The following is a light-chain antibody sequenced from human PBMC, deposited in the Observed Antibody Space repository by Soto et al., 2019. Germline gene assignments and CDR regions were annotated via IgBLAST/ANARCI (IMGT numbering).Light chain of an antibody. CDR2: EVD. V-gene: IGLV2-11*01. J-gene: IGLJ3*02. CDR3: SSYTVINTAV. CDR1: SSDVGGYNY. Sequence: QSALTQPRSVSGSPGQSVTISCTGTSSDVGGYNYVSWYQQHPGKAPKLMIYEVDNRPSGISHRFSGSKSGNTASLTISGLQTEDEADYYCSSYTVINTAVFGGGTKLTVL.